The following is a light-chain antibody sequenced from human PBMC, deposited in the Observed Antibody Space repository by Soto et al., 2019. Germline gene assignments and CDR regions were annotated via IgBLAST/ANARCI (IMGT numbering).Light chain of an antibody. CDR1: QDINIY. J-gene: IGKJ5*01. Sequence: DIQMAQSPSSLFASVGDRGTITCQATQDINIYLNWYQQTKGKAPNLLIYDASNLEIGVPSRFSGSGSGTHCTFTISRLQTEDIGTYYCQQYDILPITFGRGTRLEIK. CDR2: DAS. CDR3: QQYDILPIT. V-gene: IGKV1-33*01.